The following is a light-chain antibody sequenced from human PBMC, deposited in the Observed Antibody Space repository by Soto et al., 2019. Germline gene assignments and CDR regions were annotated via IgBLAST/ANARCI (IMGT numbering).Light chain of an antibody. CDR2: WAS. V-gene: IGKV4-1*01. CDR1: QSVLYSYNNKNC. CDR3: QQYSTTPYT. Sequence: DIVMTQSPDSLAVSLGERATINCKSSQSVLYSYNNKNCLAWYQQKPGQPPKLLIYWASSRASGVPDRFSGSGSETDFTLTISSLQAEDVAVYFCQQYSTTPYTFGPGTKVDIK. J-gene: IGKJ3*01.